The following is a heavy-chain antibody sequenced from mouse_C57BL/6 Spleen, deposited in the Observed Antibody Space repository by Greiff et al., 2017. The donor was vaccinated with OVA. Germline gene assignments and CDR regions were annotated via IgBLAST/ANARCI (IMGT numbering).Heavy chain of an antibody. CDR2: IYPGDGDT. CDR3: ASYYGSSLAWFAY. J-gene: IGHJ3*01. CDR1: GYAFSSYW. Sequence: VKLQQSGAELVKPGASVKISCKASGYAFSSYWMNWVKQRPGKGLEWIGQIYPGDGDTNYNGKFKGKATLTADKSSSTAYMQLSSLTSEDSAVYFCASYYGSSLAWFAYWGQGTLVTVSA. V-gene: IGHV1-80*01. D-gene: IGHD1-1*01.